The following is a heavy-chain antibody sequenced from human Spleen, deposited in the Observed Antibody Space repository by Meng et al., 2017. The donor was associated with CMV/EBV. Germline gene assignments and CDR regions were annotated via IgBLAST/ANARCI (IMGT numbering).Heavy chain of an antibody. D-gene: IGHD2-2*01. CDR1: GGSISSSSYY. CDR2: IYTSGST. CDR3: ARDRGYCSSTSCYRYMDV. V-gene: IGHV4-61*02. J-gene: IGHJ6*03. Sequence: LQGSGPGLVKPSETLSPTCTVSGGSISSSSYYWSWIRQPAGKGLEWIGRIYTSGSTNYNPSLKSRVTMSVDTSKNQFSLKLSSVTAADTAVYYCARDRGYCSSTSCYRYMDVWGKGTTVTVSS.